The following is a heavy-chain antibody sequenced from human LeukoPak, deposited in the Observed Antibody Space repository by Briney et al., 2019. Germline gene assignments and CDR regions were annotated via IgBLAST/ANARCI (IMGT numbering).Heavy chain of an antibody. CDR2: IWYDGSNK. CDR3: AREGQLIDAFDI. CDR1: GFTFSSYG. J-gene: IGHJ3*02. Sequence: RAGGSLRLSCAASGFTFSSYGMHWVRQAPGKGLEWVAVIWYDGSNKYYADSVKGRLTISRDNSKNTLYLQMNSLRAEDTAVYYCAREGQLIDAFDIWGQGTMVTVSS. D-gene: IGHD6-6*01. V-gene: IGHV3-33*01.